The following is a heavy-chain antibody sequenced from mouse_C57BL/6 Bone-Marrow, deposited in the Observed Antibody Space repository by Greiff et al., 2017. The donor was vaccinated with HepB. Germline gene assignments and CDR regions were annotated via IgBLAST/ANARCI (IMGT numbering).Heavy chain of an antibody. V-gene: IGHV5-12*01. CDR1: GFTFSDYY. Sequence: EVQLVESGGGLVQPGGSLKLSCAASGFTFSDYYMYWVRQTPEKRLEWVAYISNGGGSTYYPDTVKGRFTISRDNAKNTLYLQMSRLKSEDTAMYYCARHPDYAMDYWGQGTSVTVSS. CDR3: ARHPDYAMDY. J-gene: IGHJ4*01. CDR2: ISNGGGST.